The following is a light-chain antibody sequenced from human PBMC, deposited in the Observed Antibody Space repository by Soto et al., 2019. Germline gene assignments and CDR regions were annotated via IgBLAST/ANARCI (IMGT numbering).Light chain of an antibody. V-gene: IGLV1-40*01. CDR2: AND. Sequence: QSVLTQPPSVSGAPGQRLTISCAGTSSNIGAGFDVHWYQQLPGTAPKLLIYANDDRPSGVPDRFSGSTSGTSASLAITGLQADDAADYYCQSYDNSLLAYVFGGGTKLIVL. J-gene: IGLJ2*01. CDR1: SSNIGAGFD. CDR3: QSYDNSLLAYV.